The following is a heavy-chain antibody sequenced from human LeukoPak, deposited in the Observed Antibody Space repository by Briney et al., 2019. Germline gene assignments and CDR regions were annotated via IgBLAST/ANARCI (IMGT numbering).Heavy chain of an antibody. CDR3: AGRLWRRDGYNLSAFDI. CDR2: IYYSGST. CDR1: GYSISSSNW. J-gene: IGHJ3*02. D-gene: IGHD5-24*01. V-gene: IGHV4-28*01. Sequence: SETLSLTCGVSGYSISSSNWWGWIRQPPGKGLEWIGYIYYSGSTNYNPSLKSRVTTSVDTSKNQFSLKLSSVTAADTAVYYCAGRLWRRDGYNLSAFDIWGQGTMVTVSS.